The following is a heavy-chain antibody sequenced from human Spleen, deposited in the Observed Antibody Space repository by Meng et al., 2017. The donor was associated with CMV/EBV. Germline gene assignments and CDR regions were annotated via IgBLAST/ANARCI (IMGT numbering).Heavy chain of an antibody. V-gene: IGHV3-23*01. CDR2: ISGSGDKT. Sequence: GESLKISCAASGFTFSNYWMSWVRQAPGKGLEWVSIISGSGDKTYYADSVKGRFTISRDNSKSTLYLQMSSLRAEDTAVYYCAKCPPLGESSLYRPIDYWGQGTLVTVSS. CDR1: GFTFSNYW. D-gene: IGHD3-16*01. CDR3: AKCPPLGESSLYRPIDY. J-gene: IGHJ4*02.